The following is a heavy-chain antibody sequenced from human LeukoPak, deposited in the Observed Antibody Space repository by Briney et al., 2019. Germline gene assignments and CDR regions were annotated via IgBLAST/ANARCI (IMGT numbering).Heavy chain of an antibody. J-gene: IGHJ4*02. V-gene: IGHV3-64*01. D-gene: IGHD4-11*01. CDR2: INSKGDST. Sequence: GGSLRLSCAASGFTFSSHAMHWVRQAPGKGLESISVINSKGDSTHYANSVKDRFTISRDNSKNTLYLQMGSLRAEDMAVYYCARPADYSNYGPLDYWGQGTLVTVSS. CDR3: ARPADYSNYGPLDY. CDR1: GFTFSSHA.